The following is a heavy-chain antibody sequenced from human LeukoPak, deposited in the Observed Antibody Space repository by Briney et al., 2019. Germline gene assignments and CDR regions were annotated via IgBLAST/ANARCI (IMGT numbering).Heavy chain of an antibody. Sequence: ASVKVSRKASGGTFSSYAISWVRQAPGQGLEWMGGIIPIFGTANYAQKFQGRVTITADESTSTAYMELSSLRSEDTAVYYCARGALGYCSSTSCYNWFDPWGQGTLVTVSS. J-gene: IGHJ5*02. CDR3: ARGALGYCSSTSCYNWFDP. V-gene: IGHV1-69*13. D-gene: IGHD2-2*01. CDR2: IIPIFGTA. CDR1: GGTFSSYA.